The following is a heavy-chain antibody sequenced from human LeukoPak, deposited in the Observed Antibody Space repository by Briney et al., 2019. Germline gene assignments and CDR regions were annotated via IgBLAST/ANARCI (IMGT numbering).Heavy chain of an antibody. CDR1: GFTFSSYS. D-gene: IGHD2-15*01. V-gene: IGHV3-23*01. J-gene: IGHJ4*02. Sequence: GGSLRLSCAASGFTFSSYSMNWVRQAPGKGLEWVSIITGTGGRYYGDSVKGRFILSRDNSKNTAYMQMSSLRAEDTATYYCAKDYCRDGNCPFPFLDSWGQGTLVTVSS. CDR3: AKDYCRDGNCPFPFLDS. CDR2: ITGTGGR.